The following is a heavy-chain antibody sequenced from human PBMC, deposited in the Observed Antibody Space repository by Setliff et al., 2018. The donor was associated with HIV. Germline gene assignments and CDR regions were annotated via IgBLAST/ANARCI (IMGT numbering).Heavy chain of an antibody. CDR3: ATTSKQWLVFGN. Sequence: GGSLRLSCAASGFTFSSYSMNWVRQAPGKGLEWVSYISSSSSYTHYADSVKGRFTISRDNVKNSLYLQMNSLRAEDTAVYYCATTSKQWLVFGNWGQGTLVTVSS. D-gene: IGHD6-19*01. V-gene: IGHV3-21*01. J-gene: IGHJ4*02. CDR1: GFTFSSYS. CDR2: ISSSSSYT.